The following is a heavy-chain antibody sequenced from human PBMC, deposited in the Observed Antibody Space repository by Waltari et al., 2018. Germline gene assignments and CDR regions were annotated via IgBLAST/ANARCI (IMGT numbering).Heavy chain of an antibody. Sequence: QVQLVESGGGVVQPGRSLRLSCAASGFTFSRYGMHWVRQAPGKGLEWVAVIWYDGSNKYYADSVKGRFTISRDNSKNTLYLQMNSLRAEDTAVYYCAREGSSGSYFRYYYYGMDVWGQGP. J-gene: IGHJ6*02. CDR1: GFTFSRYG. CDR3: AREGSSGSYFRYYYYGMDV. CDR2: IWYDGSNK. D-gene: IGHD1-26*01. V-gene: IGHV3-33*01.